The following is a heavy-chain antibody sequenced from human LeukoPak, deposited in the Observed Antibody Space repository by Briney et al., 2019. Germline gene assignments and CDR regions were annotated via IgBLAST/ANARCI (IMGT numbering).Heavy chain of an antibody. CDR3: ARESYSKTSDY. D-gene: IGHD4-11*01. V-gene: IGHV4-30-4*08. CDR1: GGSISSYY. CDR2: IYYSGST. J-gene: IGHJ4*02. Sequence: SETLSLTCTVSGGSISSYYWSWIRQPPGKGLEWIGYIYYSGSTYYNPSLKSRVTISVDTSKNQFSLKLSSVTAADTAVYYCARESYSKTSDYWGQGTLVTVSS.